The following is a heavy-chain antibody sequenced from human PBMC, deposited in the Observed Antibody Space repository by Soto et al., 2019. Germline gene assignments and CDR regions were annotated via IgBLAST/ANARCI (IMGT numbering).Heavy chain of an antibody. CDR2: IKQDGSEK. V-gene: IGHV3-7*01. J-gene: IGHJ4*02. CDR3: ARDRPFYGDDSGAFDY. CDR1: GFTFSSYW. D-gene: IGHD4-17*01. Sequence: EVQLVESGGGLVQPGGSLRLSCAASGFTFSSYWMSWVRQAPGKGLEWVANIKQDGSEKYYVDSVKGRFTISRDNAKNSLSLQMNSLRAEHAAVYYCARDRPFYGDDSGAFDYLGQGPLVTVSS.